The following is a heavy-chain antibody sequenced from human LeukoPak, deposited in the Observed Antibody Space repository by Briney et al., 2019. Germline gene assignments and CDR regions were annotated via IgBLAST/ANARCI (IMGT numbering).Heavy chain of an antibody. V-gene: IGHV4-59*08. Sequence: SETLSLTCTVSGGSISSYYWSWIRQPPGKGLEWIGYIYYSGSTNYNPSLKSRVTISVDTSKNQFSLKLSSVTAADTAVYYCARAPRMGATDAFDIWGQGTMVTVSS. CDR1: GGSISSYY. CDR2: IYYSGST. CDR3: ARAPRMGATDAFDI. J-gene: IGHJ3*02. D-gene: IGHD1-26*01.